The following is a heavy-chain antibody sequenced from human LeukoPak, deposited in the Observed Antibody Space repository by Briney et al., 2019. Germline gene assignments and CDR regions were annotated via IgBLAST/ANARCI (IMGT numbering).Heavy chain of an antibody. CDR3: VKPYSSSWLDAFDI. D-gene: IGHD6-13*01. J-gene: IGHJ3*02. Sequence: GGSLRLSCSASGFTFSSYAMHWVRQAPGKGLEYVSVISSNGGSIYYADSVKGRFTISRDNSKNTLYLQMSSLRAEDTAVYFCVKPYSSSWLDAFDIWGQGTMVTVSS. V-gene: IGHV3-64D*06. CDR1: GFTFSSYA. CDR2: ISSNGGSI.